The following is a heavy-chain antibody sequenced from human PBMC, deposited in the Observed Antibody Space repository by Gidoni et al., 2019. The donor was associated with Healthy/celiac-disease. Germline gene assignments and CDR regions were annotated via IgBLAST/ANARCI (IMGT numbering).Heavy chain of an antibody. CDR2: IVVGSGNT. Sequence: HMPLVQSGPEVKKPGTSVKVSCKASGFTFTSSSMRWVRQARGQRLEWIGWIVVGSGNTNYAQKFQERVTITRDMSTSTAYMELSSLRSEDTAVYYCAAWPKWELPGAHYYYGMDVWGQGTTVTVSS. J-gene: IGHJ6*02. CDR3: AAWPKWELPGAHYYYGMDV. V-gene: IGHV1-58*02. D-gene: IGHD1-26*01. CDR1: GFTFTSSS.